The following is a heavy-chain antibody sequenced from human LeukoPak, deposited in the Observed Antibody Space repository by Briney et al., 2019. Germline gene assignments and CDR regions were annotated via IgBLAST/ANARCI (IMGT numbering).Heavy chain of an antibody. J-gene: IGHJ4*02. V-gene: IGHV3-64*01. CDR2: ISSNGGST. Sequence: GGSLRLSCAASGFTFSSYAMHWVRQAPGKGLEYVSAISSNGGSTYYANSVKGRFTISRDNSKNTLYLQMGSLRAEDMAVYYCARGHYYDSSGYLGDYWGQGTLVTVSS. D-gene: IGHD3-22*01. CDR1: GFTFSSYA. CDR3: ARGHYYDSSGYLGDY.